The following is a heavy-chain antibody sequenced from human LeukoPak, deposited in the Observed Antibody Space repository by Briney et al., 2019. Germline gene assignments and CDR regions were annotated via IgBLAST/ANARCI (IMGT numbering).Heavy chain of an antibody. Sequence: SETLSLTCTVSGGSISSYYWSWIRQPPGKGLEWIGYIYYSGSTNYNPSLKSRVTISVDTSKNQFSLKLSSVTAADTAVYYCARDRLAAGPPYYYYGMDVWGQGTTVTVSS. D-gene: IGHD6-13*01. CDR1: GGSISSYY. CDR3: ARDRLAAGPPYYYYGMDV. J-gene: IGHJ6*02. V-gene: IGHV4-59*01. CDR2: IYYSGST.